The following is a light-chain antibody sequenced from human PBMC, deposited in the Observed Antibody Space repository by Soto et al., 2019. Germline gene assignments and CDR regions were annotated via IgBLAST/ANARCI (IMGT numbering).Light chain of an antibody. V-gene: IGKV3-15*01. CDR1: QSVATN. Sequence: EIEMTQSPATLSVSPGERATLSCRASQSVATNLAWYQQKPGQAPRLLIYGASTRATGIPARFSGSGSGTEFTLTISSLQSVDFAVYSCQQYNNWPWTFGQGTKV. CDR3: QQYNNWPWT. CDR2: GAS. J-gene: IGKJ1*01.